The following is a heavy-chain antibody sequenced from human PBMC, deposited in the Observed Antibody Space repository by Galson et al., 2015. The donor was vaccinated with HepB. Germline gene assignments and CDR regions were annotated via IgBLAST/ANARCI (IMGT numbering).Heavy chain of an antibody. CDR2: IYSGGST. J-gene: IGHJ4*02. V-gene: IGHV3-53*01. CDR3: ARFFQAGHQEGYDYFDY. Sequence: SLRLSCAASGFTVSSNYMSWVRQAPGKGLEWVSVIYSGGSTYYADSVKGRFTISRDNSKNTLYLQMNSLRAEDTAVYYCARFFQAGHQEGYDYFDYWGQGTLVTVSS. CDR1: GFTVSSNY. D-gene: IGHD6-19*01.